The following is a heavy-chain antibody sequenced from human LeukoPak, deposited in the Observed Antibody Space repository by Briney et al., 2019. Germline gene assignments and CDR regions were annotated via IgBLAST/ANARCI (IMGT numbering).Heavy chain of an antibody. CDR3: TGGLRSGLIDY. D-gene: IGHD4-17*01. J-gene: IGHJ4*02. Sequence: GGSLRLSCAASEFTVNNNYMSWVRQAPGKGLEWVSTIYSAGSTNYADSVKGRFTISRDNSKNTMYLQMNSLRAEDTAVYYCTGGLRSGLIDYWGQGTLVTVSS. V-gene: IGHV3-53*01. CDR2: IYSAGST. CDR1: EFTVNNNY.